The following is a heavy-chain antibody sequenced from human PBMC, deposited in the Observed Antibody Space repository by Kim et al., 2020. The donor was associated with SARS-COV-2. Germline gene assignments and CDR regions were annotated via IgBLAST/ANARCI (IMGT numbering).Heavy chain of an antibody. Sequence: SETLSLTCTVSGGSISSSSYYWGWIRQPPGKGLEWIGSIYYSGSTYYNPSLKSRVTISVDTSKNQFSLKLSSVTAADTAVYYCARHVVVIAIPDYFQHWGQGTLVTVSS. D-gene: IGHD2-21*01. J-gene: IGHJ1*01. CDR2: IYYSGST. CDR3: ARHVVVIAIPDYFQH. CDR1: GGSISSSSYY. V-gene: IGHV4-39*01.